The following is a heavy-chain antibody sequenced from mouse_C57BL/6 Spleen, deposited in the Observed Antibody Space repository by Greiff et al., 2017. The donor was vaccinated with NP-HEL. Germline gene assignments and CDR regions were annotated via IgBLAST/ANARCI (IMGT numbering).Heavy chain of an antibody. CDR2: IWRGGST. CDR1: GFSLTSYG. V-gene: IGHV2-5*01. Sequence: VKLMESGPGLVQPSQSLSITCTVSGFSLTSYGVHWVRQSPGKGLEWLGVIWRGGSTDYNAAFMSRLSITKDNSKSQVFFKMNSLQADDTAIYYCAKNGIVTTPYAMDYWGQGTSVTVSS. D-gene: IGHD2-5*01. J-gene: IGHJ4*01. CDR3: AKNGIVTTPYAMDY.